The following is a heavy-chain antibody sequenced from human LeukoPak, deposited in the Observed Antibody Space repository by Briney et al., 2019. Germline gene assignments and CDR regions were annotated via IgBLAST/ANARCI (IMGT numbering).Heavy chain of an antibody. CDR1: GGTFSSYA. D-gene: IGHD3-22*01. CDR3: ARDPGPYYYDSSGGPDY. Sequence: SVKVSCKASGGTFSSYAISWVRQAPGQGLEWMGGIIPIFGTANYAQKFQGRVTITADESTSTAYMELSSLRSDDTAVYYCARDPGPYYYDSSGGPDYWGQGTLVTVSS. CDR2: IIPIFGTA. V-gene: IGHV1-69*13. J-gene: IGHJ4*02.